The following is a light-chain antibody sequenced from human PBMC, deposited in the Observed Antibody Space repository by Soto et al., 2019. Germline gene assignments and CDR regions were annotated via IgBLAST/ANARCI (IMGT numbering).Light chain of an antibody. CDR2: DAS. V-gene: IGKV3-11*01. CDR3: QQRSNWPYT. J-gene: IGKJ2*01. Sequence: EIVLTQSPATLSLSPGERATLSCRASQSVSSYLAWYQQKPGQAPRLLIYDASNRATGIPARFSGSGCGTDFTLTISSLAPEDFAVYYCQQRSNWPYTFGQGTKLEIK. CDR1: QSVSSY.